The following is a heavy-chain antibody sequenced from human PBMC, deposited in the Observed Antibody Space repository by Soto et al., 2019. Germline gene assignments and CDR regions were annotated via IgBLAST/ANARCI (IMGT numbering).Heavy chain of an antibody. CDR2: IPYDGSNK. CDR3: AKVSTVTTGGGMDV. D-gene: IGHD4-17*01. J-gene: IGHJ6*02. V-gene: IGHV3-30*18. CDR1: GFTFSSYG. Sequence: GSLRLSCAASGFTFSSYGMHWVRQAPGKGLEWVAVIPYDGSNKYYADSVKGRFTISRDNSKNTLYLQMNSLRAEDTAVYYCAKVSTVTTGGGMDVWGQGTTVTVSS.